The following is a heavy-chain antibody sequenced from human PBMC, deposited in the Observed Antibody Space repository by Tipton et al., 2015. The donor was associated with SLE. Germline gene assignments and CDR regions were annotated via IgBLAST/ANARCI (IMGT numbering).Heavy chain of an antibody. J-gene: IGHJ4*02. CDR1: GYTFTGYY. CDR2: INPNSGGT. D-gene: IGHD3-10*01. Sequence: QSGAEVKKPGASVKVSCKASGYTFTGYYMHWVRQAPGQGLEWMGWINPNSGGTNYAQKLQGRVTMTTDTSTSTAYMELRSLRSDDTAVYYCARRGDYYGSGNHFDYWGQGTLVTVSS. CDR3: ARRGDYYGSGNHFDY. V-gene: IGHV1-2*02.